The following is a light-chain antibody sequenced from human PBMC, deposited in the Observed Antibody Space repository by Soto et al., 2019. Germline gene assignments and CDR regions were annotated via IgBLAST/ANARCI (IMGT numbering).Light chain of an antibody. CDR1: SHDVGAYDY. CDR2: EVT. J-gene: IGLJ3*02. CDR3: SSYTSSSTLV. Sequence: QSALTQPASVSGSPGQSITISCTGTSHDVGAYDYVAWYQQHPGKAPKVMIYEVTNRPSGVSSRFSGSKSGNTASLTISGLQAADEADYYCSSYTSSSTLVFGGGTKLTVL. V-gene: IGLV2-14*01.